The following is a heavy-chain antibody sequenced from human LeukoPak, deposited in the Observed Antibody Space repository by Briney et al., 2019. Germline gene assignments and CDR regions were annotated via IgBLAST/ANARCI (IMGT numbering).Heavy chain of an antibody. CDR1: GYSFTSYW. CDR2: IYPGDSDT. Sequence: GESLKISCKGSGYSFTSYWIGWVRQMPGKGLEWMGIIYPGDSDTRYSPSFQGQVTISADKSISTAYLQWSSLKASDTAMYYCARREYSSRLLSSWFDPWGQGTLVTVSS. J-gene: IGHJ5*02. D-gene: IGHD6-13*01. CDR3: ARREYSSRLLSSWFDP. V-gene: IGHV5-51*01.